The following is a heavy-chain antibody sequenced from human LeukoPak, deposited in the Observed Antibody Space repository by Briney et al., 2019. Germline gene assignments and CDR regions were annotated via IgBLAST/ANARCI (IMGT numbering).Heavy chain of an antibody. CDR1: GFTFSAYW. V-gene: IGHV3-74*01. D-gene: IGHD3-22*01. J-gene: IGHJ4*02. CDR2: IDNGGSGT. Sequence: GRTLRLSCAASGFTFSAYWMHWVRKVPEKGLVLVSRIDNGGSGTTYADSVKGRFTDSKDNAKNTLYLQMNSLRAEDTAVYYCAKDPTMIVVVFPDYWGQGTLVTVSS. CDR3: AKDPTMIVVVFPDY.